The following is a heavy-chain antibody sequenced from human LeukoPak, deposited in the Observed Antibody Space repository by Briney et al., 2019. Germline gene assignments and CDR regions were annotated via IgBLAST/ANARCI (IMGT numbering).Heavy chain of an antibody. Sequence: GGSLRLSCAASGFTFGSYGMHWVRQAPGKGLEWVAVISYDGRNKYYADSMKGRFTISRDNSKNTLYLQMNSLRSDDTAVYYCAIFNWNDPGNYFDYWGQGTLVTVSS. CDR1: GFTFGSYG. CDR2: ISYDGRNK. D-gene: IGHD1-20*01. V-gene: IGHV3-30*03. J-gene: IGHJ4*02. CDR3: AIFNWNDPGNYFDY.